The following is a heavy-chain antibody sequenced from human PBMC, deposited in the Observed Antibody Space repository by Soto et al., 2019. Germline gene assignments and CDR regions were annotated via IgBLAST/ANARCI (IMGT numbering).Heavy chain of an antibody. CDR1: GGSISRSSYY. J-gene: IGHJ5*02. CDR3: ARHQSHSSSYVDP. D-gene: IGHD6-13*01. V-gene: IGHV4-39*01. Sequence: PSETLSLTRTVSGGSISRSSYYWGWIRQPPGKGLEWIGSIYYSGSTYYNPSLKSRVTISVDTSKNQFSPKLSSVTAADTAVYYCARHQSHSSSYVDPWGQGTLVTVSS. CDR2: IYYSGST.